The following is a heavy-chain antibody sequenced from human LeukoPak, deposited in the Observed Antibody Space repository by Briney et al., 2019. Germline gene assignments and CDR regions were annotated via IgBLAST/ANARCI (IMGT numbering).Heavy chain of an antibody. J-gene: IGHJ2*01. D-gene: IGHD1-26*01. CDR3: ARDGQRSKHESGSYYWYFDL. Sequence: KPSETLSLTCTVSGGFISSSSYYWGWSRQPPGNGLEWIGSIYYTGSTYYNPSLKSRVTISVDTSKNQFSLKLGSVTAADTAVYYCARDGQRSKHESGSYYWYFDLWGRGTLVTVSS. V-gene: IGHV4-39*02. CDR2: IYYTGST. CDR1: GGFISSSSYY.